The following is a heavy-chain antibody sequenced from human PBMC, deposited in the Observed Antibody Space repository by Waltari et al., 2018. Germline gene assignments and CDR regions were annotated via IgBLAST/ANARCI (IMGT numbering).Heavy chain of an antibody. Sequence: EVQLVESGGDLVQPGGSLRLSCAASGFTFSSYWLHWVRQAPGKGLVWVSRINSDGSTTSYADSVKGRFTISRDNAKNTLYLQMNSLRAEDTAVYYCARPGVSSVAPHWGQGTLVTVSS. CDR1: GFTFSSYW. J-gene: IGHJ4*02. V-gene: IGHV3-74*01. CDR3: ARPGVSSVAPH. D-gene: IGHD6-13*01. CDR2: INSDGSTT.